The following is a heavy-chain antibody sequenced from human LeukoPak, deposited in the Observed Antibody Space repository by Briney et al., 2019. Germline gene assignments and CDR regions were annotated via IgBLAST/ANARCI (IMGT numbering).Heavy chain of an antibody. Sequence: GGSLRLSCAASGFTFDDYAMHWVRQAPGKGLEWVSGISWNSGSIGYADSVKGRFTISRDNAKNSLYLQMNSLRAEDTALYYCAKSPYYDILTGSFDYWGQGTLVTVSS. J-gene: IGHJ4*02. V-gene: IGHV3-9*01. CDR1: GFTFDDYA. CDR3: AKSPYYDILTGSFDY. CDR2: ISWNSGSI. D-gene: IGHD3-9*01.